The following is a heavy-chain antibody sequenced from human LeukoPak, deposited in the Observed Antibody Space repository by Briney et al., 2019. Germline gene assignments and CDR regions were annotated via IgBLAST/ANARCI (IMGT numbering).Heavy chain of an antibody. CDR1: GFTFSSYG. D-gene: IGHD3-10*01. J-gene: IGHJ4*02. V-gene: IGHV3-30*02. CDR3: ASFYGSGTYGESRFDY. CDR2: ISYDGRTT. Sequence: GGSLRLSCAASGFTFSSYGMNWVRQAPGKGLEWVAFISYDGRTTYYTDSVKGRFTVSRDNSRNTVDLQMNSLRPEDTAVYYCASFYGSGTYGESRFDYWGQGTLVIVSS.